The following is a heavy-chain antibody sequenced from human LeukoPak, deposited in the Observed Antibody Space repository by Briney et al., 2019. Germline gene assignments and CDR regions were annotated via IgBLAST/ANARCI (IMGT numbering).Heavy chain of an antibody. V-gene: IGHV3-23*01. Sequence: GGSLRLSCAASGFTFSSYAMSWVRQAPGKVLEWVSAISGSGGSTYYADSVKGRFTISRDNSKNTLYLQMNSLRAEDTAVYYCAKSAYDSSGYYFLADAFDIWGQGTMVTVSS. CDR1: GFTFSSYA. J-gene: IGHJ3*02. CDR3: AKSAYDSSGYYFLADAFDI. D-gene: IGHD3-22*01. CDR2: ISGSGGST.